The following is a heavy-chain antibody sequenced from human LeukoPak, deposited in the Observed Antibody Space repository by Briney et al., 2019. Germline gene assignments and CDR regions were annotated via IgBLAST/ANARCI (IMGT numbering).Heavy chain of an antibody. CDR3: AKDLFLFFGDT. Sequence: PGGSLRLSCAASGFTFSSYWMHWVRQAPGKGLEWVATIASDGFMAYYADSLKGRFVISRDNSQQTIYLQMNSLRADDTAVYYCAKDLFLFFGDTRGQGTLVTVSS. V-gene: IGHV3-23*01. J-gene: IGHJ5*02. CDR1: GFTFSSYW. CDR2: IASDGFMA. D-gene: IGHD3/OR15-3a*01.